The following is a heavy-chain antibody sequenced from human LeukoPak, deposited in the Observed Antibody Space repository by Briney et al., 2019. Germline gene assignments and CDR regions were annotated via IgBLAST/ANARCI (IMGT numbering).Heavy chain of an antibody. CDR2: MNPNSGDT. Sequence: ASVKVSCKASGYTFTNYDINWVRQAAGQGLEWMGWMNPNSGDTGYVENFQGRATMTRDTSINTAYMELSSLRSEDTAVYYCTRSGFGGGVHFDYWGRGTPVTVSS. V-gene: IGHV1-8*01. CDR3: TRSGFGGGVHFDY. D-gene: IGHD3-16*01. J-gene: IGHJ4*02. CDR1: GYTFTNYD.